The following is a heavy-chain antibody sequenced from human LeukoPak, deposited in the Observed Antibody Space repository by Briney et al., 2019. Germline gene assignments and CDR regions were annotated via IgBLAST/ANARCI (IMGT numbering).Heavy chain of an antibody. J-gene: IGHJ4*02. D-gene: IGHD3-10*01. CDR2: IYSGGNT. CDR3: AKRTGLYGSGSYYNFDY. Sequence: GGSLRLSCAASGFTVSSSYMSWVRQAPGKGLEWVSVIYSGGNTYYTGSVKGRFTISRDNSKNTLYLQMNSLRAEDTAVYYCAKRTGLYGSGSYYNFDYWGQGTLVTVSS. V-gene: IGHV3-66*01. CDR1: GFTVSSSY.